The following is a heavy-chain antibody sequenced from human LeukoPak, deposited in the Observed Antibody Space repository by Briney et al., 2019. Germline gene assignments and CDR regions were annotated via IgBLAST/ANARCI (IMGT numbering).Heavy chain of an antibody. CDR3: ARQGYDYHYYYMDV. CDR1: GYSFTSYW. J-gene: IGHJ6*03. V-gene: IGHV5-51*01. Sequence: GESLQISCKGSGYSFTSYWIGWVRQLPGKGLEWMGIIYPGDSDTIYSPSFRGQVTISADKSADSTYLQWASLKASDSGTYYCARQGYDYHYYYMDVWGKGTTVTVSS. D-gene: IGHD3-3*01. CDR2: IYPGDSDT.